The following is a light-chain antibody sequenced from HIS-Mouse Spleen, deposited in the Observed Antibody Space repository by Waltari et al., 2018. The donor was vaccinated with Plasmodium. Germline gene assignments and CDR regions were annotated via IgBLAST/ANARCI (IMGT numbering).Light chain of an antibody. CDR2: EVS. V-gene: IGLV2-8*01. CDR1: SSDVGGYNY. CDR3: SSYAGSNNWV. J-gene: IGLJ3*02. Sequence: QSALTQPPPASGSPGQSVTISCPGTSSDVGGYNYVSWYQQHPGKAPKLMIYEVSKRPSGFPDRFSGSKSGNTASLTVSGLQAEDEADYYCSSYAGSNNWVFGGGTKLTVL.